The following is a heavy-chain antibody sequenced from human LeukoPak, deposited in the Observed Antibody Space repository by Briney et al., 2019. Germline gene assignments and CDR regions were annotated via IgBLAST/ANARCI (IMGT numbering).Heavy chain of an antibody. CDR1: GYTFTNYY. CDR3: ASTSHGFCSGGSCYSFSS. J-gene: IGHJ5*02. CDR2: INPSGGST. D-gene: IGHD2-15*01. Sequence: GASVKVSCKAFGYTFTNYYIHWARQAPGQGLGWRGVINPSGGSTNYAQKFQGRVTMTRDTSKSTVYMELSSLRSEDTAVYYCASTSHGFCSGGSCYSFSSWGQGTLVTVSS. V-gene: IGHV1-46*01.